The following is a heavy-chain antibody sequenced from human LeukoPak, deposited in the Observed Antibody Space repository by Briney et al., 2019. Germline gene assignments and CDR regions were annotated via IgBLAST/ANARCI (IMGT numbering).Heavy chain of an antibody. D-gene: IGHD3-16*01. Sequence: GGSLRLSCAASGFTFSSYSMNWVRQAPGKGLEWVSSISSSSSYIYYADSVKGRFTISRDNAKNSLYLQTSNLRAEDTAVYFCARGGGLDVWGQGATVTVSS. V-gene: IGHV3-21*04. CDR2: ISSSSSYI. J-gene: IGHJ6*02. CDR3: ARGGGLDV. CDR1: GFTFSSYS.